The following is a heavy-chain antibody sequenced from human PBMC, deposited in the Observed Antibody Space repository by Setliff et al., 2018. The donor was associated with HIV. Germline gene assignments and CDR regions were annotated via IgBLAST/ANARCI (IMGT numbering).Heavy chain of an antibody. V-gene: IGHV4-39*01. CDR2: VYYSGST. CDR3: ARHIVGGWDAFDI. D-gene: IGHD1-26*01. J-gene: IGHJ3*02. CDR1: GGSISSSGPGYY. Sequence: PSETLSLTCTVSGGSISSSGPGYYWGWVRQPPGGGLEWIGSVYYSGSTYYNPSLKSRVTISVDTSKNQFSLKLSSVTAADTAVYYCARHIVGGWDAFDIWGQGTMVTVSS.